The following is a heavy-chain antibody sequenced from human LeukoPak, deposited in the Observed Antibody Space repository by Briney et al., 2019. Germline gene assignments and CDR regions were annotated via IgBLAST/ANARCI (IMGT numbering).Heavy chain of an antibody. J-gene: IGHJ4*02. Sequence: GGSLRLSCAASGFTFRRHGMHWARQAPGKGLAWVAVIWYDGSNKYYADSVKGRFTISRDNSKNTLYLQMNSLRAEDTAMYYCARPDSVSGSYEYWGQGILVTVSS. D-gene: IGHD1-26*01. CDR3: ARPDSVSGSYEY. CDR2: IWYDGSNK. V-gene: IGHV3-33*01. CDR1: GFTFRRHG.